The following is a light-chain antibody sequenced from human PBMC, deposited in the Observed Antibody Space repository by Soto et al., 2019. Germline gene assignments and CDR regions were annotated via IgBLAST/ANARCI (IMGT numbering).Light chain of an antibody. CDR3: QQYGSSPWT. CDR1: QSVSDTY. CDR2: DAS. J-gene: IGKJ1*01. Sequence: EIVLTQSPGTLSLSPGDRATLSCRASQSVSDTYIAWYQQKPGQAPRLLIYDASSRATGMPDRFSGSGSGTDFTLTISRLEPEDFAVYYCQQYGSSPWTFGQGTKVEIK. V-gene: IGKV3-20*01.